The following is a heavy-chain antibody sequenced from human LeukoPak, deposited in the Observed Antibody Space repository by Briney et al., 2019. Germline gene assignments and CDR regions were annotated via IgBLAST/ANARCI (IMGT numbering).Heavy chain of an antibody. CDR2: IYSGGST. CDR3: ARPKGGGSTAPYYYYYGMDV. Sequence: PGGSLRLSCAAPGFTVSSNYMSWVRQAPGKGLEWVSVIYSGGSTYYADSVKGRFTISRDNSKNTLYLQMNSLRAEDTAVYYCARPKGGGSTAPYYYYYGMDVWGQGTTVTVSS. D-gene: IGHD5/OR15-5a*01. CDR1: GFTVSSNY. V-gene: IGHV3-53*01. J-gene: IGHJ6*02.